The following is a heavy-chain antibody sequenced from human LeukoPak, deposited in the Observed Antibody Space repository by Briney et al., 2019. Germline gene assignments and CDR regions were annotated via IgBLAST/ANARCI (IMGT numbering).Heavy chain of an antibody. CDR3: ARPHYSSSWYSRYFQH. D-gene: IGHD6-13*01. V-gene: IGHV4-34*01. CDR1: GGSFSGCY. Sequence: KPSETLSLTCAVYGGSFSGCYWSWIRQPPGKGLEWIGEINHSGSTNYNPSLKSRVTISVDTSKNQFSLKLSPVTAADTAVYYCARPHYSSSWYSRYFQHWGQGTLVTVSS. J-gene: IGHJ1*01. CDR2: INHSGST.